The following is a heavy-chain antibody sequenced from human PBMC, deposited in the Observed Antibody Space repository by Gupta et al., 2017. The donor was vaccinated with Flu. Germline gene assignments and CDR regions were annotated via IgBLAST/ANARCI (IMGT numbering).Heavy chain of an antibody. CDR1: GFTFSSYW. D-gene: IGHD3-3*01. J-gene: IGHJ6*02. Sequence: EVQLVESGGGLVQPGGSLRLSCAASGFTFSSYWMSWVRQAPGKGLEWVANIKQDGSEKYYVDSVKGRFTISRDNAKNSLYLQMNSLRAEDTAVYYCAREAYDFWSGVIVGKYGMDVWGQGTTVTVSS. CDR3: AREAYDFWSGVIVGKYGMDV. V-gene: IGHV3-7*01. CDR2: IKQDGSEK.